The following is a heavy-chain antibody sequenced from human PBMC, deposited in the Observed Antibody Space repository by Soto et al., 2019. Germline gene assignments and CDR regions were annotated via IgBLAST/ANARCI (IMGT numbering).Heavy chain of an antibody. CDR1: GFTFSSYS. V-gene: IGHV3-48*01. CDR3: AKALRSGYDFYYYYYGMDV. CDR2: ISSSSSSI. Sequence: PGGSLRLSCAASGFTFSSYSMNWVRQAQGKGLGWVSYISSSSSSIYYADSVKGRFTISRDNSKNSLYLQMNSLRAEDTAVYYCAKALRSGYDFYYYYYGMDVWGQGTTVTVSS. J-gene: IGHJ6*02. D-gene: IGHD5-12*01.